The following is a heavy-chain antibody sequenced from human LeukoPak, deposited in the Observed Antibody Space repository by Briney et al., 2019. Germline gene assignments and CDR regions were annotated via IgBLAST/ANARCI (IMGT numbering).Heavy chain of an antibody. D-gene: IGHD3-3*01. CDR2: IKSDGSST. V-gene: IGHV3-74*01. CDR1: GFTFSNHW. CDR3: TKSDWFDP. Sequence: GGSLRLSCAASGFTFSNHWMHWVRQAPGKGLLRVSRIKSDGSSTTYADSVKGRFTISRDNAKNTLYLQMNSLRAEDTAVYYCTKSDWFDPWGQGTLVTVSS. J-gene: IGHJ5*02.